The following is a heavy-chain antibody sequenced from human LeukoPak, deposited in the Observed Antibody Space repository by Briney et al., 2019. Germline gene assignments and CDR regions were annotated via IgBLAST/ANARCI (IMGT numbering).Heavy chain of an antibody. CDR2: IDHSGST. CDR3: ARESNADCSSTRCPTDY. D-gene: IGHD2-2*01. V-gene: IGHV4-30-2*01. Sequence: SETLSLTCTVSGGSISSGGYYWSWIRQPPGKGLEWIGYIDHSGSTYYNPSLKSRVTISVDRSKNQFSLKLSSVTAADTAVYYCARESNADCSSTRCPTDYWGQGTLVTVSS. J-gene: IGHJ4*02. CDR1: GGSISSGGYY.